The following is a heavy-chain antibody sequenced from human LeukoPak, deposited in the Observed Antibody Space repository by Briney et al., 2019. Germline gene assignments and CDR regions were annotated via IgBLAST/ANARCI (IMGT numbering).Heavy chain of an antibody. CDR1: GFTFSNYW. CDR2: IRPDGSNK. V-gene: IGHV3-7*01. CDR3: GRWGVNTGLDR. D-gene: IGHD3-10*01. J-gene: IGHJ5*02. Sequence: GGSLRLSCAASGFTFSNYWMGWVRQAPGKGLEWVANIRPDGSNKYYVDSVKGRFTISRDNGQNSLYLQMSSRRAEDSAVFYCGRWGVNTGLDRWGQGTLVTVSS.